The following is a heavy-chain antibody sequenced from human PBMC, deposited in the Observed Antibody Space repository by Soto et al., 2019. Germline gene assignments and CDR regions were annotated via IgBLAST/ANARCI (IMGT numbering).Heavy chain of an antibody. J-gene: IGHJ6*02. CDR2: ISGSGGST. V-gene: IGHV3-23*01. CDR1: GFTFSSYA. Sequence: GGSLRLSCAASGFTFSSYAMSWVRQAPGKGLEWVSAISGSGGSTYYADSVKGRFTISRDNSKNTLYLQMNSLRAEDTAVYYYAKRIRSAAKSTPYYYGMDVWGQGTTVTAP. CDR3: AKRIRSAAKSTPYYYGMDV. D-gene: IGHD5-18*01.